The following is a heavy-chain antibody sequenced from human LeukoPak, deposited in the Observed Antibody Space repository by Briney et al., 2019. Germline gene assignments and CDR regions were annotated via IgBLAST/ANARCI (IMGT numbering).Heavy chain of an antibody. V-gene: IGHV1-69*13. D-gene: IGHD6-19*01. J-gene: IGHJ5*02. Sequence: ASVKVSCKASGGTFSSYAISWVRQAPGQGLEWMGGIIPIFGTANYAQKFQGRVTITADESTSTAYMELSSLRSEDTAVYYCARGIAVAGTPNWFDPWGQGTLVTVSS. CDR1: GGTFSSYA. CDR3: ARGIAVAGTPNWFDP. CDR2: IIPIFGTA.